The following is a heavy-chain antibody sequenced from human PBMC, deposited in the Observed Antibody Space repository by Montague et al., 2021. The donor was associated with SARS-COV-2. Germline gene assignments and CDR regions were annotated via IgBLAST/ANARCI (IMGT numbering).Heavy chain of an antibody. CDR1: GGPISGSSDY. V-gene: IGHV4-39*01. CDR3: ARREYSYGWGD. CDR2: VDYSGNT. J-gene: IGHJ4*02. D-gene: IGHD5-18*01. Sequence: SETLSLTCTVTGGPISGSSDYWGWIRQSPGQGLEWIACVDYSGNTYYSPPLKSRLTISVDTAKNQFSLKLNSVTAADTALYYCARREYSYGWGDWGQGTLVTVSS.